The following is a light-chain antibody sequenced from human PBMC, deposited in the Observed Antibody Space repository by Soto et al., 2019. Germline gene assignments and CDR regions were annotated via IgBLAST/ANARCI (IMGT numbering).Light chain of an antibody. J-gene: IGLJ2*01. CDR3: RSYTSSSSYVV. CDR1: SSDIGSYNR. CDR2: EVS. V-gene: IGLV2-18*02. Sequence: QSALTQPPSVSGSLGQSVTISCTGTSSDIGSYNRVSWYQQPPGTAPKLMIYEVSNRPSGVPDRFSGSKSGNTASLTISGLQAEDEADYYCRSYTSSSSYVVFGGGTKLTVL.